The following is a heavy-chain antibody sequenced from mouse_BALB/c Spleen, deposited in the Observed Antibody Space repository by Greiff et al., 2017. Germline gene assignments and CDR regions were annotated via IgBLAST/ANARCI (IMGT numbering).Heavy chain of an antibody. Sequence: EVKLVESGGGLVQPGGSRKLSCAASGFTFSSFGMHWVRQAPEKGLEWVAYISSGSSTIYYADTVKGRFTISRDNPKNTLFLQMTSLRSEDTAMYYCARGTWDWYFDVWGAGTTVTVSS. CDR1: GFTFSSFG. CDR3: ARGTWDWYFDV. J-gene: IGHJ1*01. D-gene: IGHD3-3*01. CDR2: ISSGSSTI. V-gene: IGHV5-17*02.